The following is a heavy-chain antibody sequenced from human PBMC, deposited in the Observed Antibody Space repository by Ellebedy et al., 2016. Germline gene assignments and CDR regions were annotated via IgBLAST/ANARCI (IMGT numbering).Heavy chain of an antibody. J-gene: IGHJ4*02. CDR1: GGSISTRTYF. CDR2: ISYSGRT. D-gene: IGHD6-19*01. CDR3: ATNIAVAGGIEY. V-gene: IGHV4-39*01. Sequence: SETLSLTCTVSGGSISTRTYFWGWIRQPPGKGLEWIGSISYSGRTDYAPSLKSRVNISVDPSKNQFSLRLSSVTAADTSVYYCATNIAVAGGIEYWGQGTLVTVAS.